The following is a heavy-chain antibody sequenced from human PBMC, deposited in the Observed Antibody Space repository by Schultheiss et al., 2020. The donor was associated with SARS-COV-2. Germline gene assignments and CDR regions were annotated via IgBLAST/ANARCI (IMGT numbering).Heavy chain of an antibody. V-gene: IGHV4-31*03. CDR3: ARSSGWGHYFDY. CDR2: IYYSGST. D-gene: IGHD6-19*01. CDR1: GGSISSGGYY. J-gene: IGHJ4*02. Sequence: SETLSLTCTVSGGSISSGGYYWSWIRQPPGKGLEWIGYIYYSGSTYYNPSLKSRVTISVDTSKNQFSLKLSSVTAADTAVYYCARSSGWGHYFDYWGQGTLVTVSS.